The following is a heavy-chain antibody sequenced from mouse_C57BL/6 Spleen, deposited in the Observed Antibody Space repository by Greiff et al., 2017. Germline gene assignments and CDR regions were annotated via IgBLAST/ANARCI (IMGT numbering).Heavy chain of an antibody. CDR2: LYPGSGST. Sequence: QVQLQQPGAELVKPGASVKMSCKASGYTFTSYWLTWVKQRPGQGLAWIGDLYPGSGSTNYNEQFKSKDTLTVETSSSTAYIPFSSLTSEDSAVYYCALNWDVGAMDDWGQGTSVTVSS. CDR1: GYTFTSYW. CDR3: ALNWDVGAMDD. D-gene: IGHD4-1*01. V-gene: IGHV1-55*01. J-gene: IGHJ4*01.